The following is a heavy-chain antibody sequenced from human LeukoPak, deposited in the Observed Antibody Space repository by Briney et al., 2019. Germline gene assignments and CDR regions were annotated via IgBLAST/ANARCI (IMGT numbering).Heavy chain of an antibody. CDR2: ISGGGGRT. CDR3: AKGDSGYYYDSSGYLNWFDP. CDR1: GFTFSNYV. D-gene: IGHD3-22*01. Sequence: PGGSLRLSCAVSGFTFSNYVMSWVRQAPGKGLEWVSGISGGGGRTFYADSVKGRFTITRDNSKNTLSLQMNSLRAEDTAVYYCAKGDSGYYYDSSGYLNWFDPWGQGTLVTVSS. J-gene: IGHJ5*02. V-gene: IGHV3-23*01.